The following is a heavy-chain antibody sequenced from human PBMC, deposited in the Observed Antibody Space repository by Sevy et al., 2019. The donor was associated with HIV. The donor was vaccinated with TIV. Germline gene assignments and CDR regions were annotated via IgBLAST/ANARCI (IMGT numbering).Heavy chain of an antibody. CDR1: GFTFSSYS. CDR3: AREAAAAGGDYYFDY. V-gene: IGHV3-48*02. CDR2: ISSSSSTI. J-gene: IGHJ4*02. D-gene: IGHD6-13*01. Sequence: GGSLRLSCAASGFTFSSYSMNWVRQAPGKGLEWVSYISSSSSTIYYADSVKGRFTISRDNAKNSLYLQMNSLRDEETAVYYCAREAAAAGGDYYFDYWGQGTLVTVSS.